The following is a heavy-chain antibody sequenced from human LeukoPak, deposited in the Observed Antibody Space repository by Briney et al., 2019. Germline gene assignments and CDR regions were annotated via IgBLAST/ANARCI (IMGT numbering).Heavy chain of an antibody. CDR1: GGSFSGYY. CDR3: ARGFPRSSYCSSTSCYRADNWFDP. CDR2: INHSGST. D-gene: IGHD2-2*02. J-gene: IGHJ5*02. V-gene: IGHV4-34*01. Sequence: PSETLSLTCAVYGGSFSGYYWSWIRQPPGKGLEWIGEINHSGSTNYNPSLKSRVTISVDTSKNQFSLKLSSVTAADTAVYYCARGFPRSSYCSSTSCYRADNWFDPWGQGTLVTVSS.